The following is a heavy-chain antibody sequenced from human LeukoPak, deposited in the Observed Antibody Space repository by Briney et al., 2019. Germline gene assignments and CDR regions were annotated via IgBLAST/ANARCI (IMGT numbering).Heavy chain of an antibody. CDR3: ARAHYYYYYMDV. Sequence: SETLSLTCTVSGYSISSGYYWSWIRQPPGKGLEWIGEINHSGSTNYNPSLKSRVTISVDTSKNQFSLKLSSVTAADTAVYYCARAHYYYYYMDVWGKGTTVTISS. J-gene: IGHJ6*03. CDR1: GYSISSGYY. V-gene: IGHV4-38-2*02. CDR2: INHSGST.